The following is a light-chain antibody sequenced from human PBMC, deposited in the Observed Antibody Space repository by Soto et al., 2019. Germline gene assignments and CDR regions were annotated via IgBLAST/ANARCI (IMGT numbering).Light chain of an antibody. Sequence: DIQMTQSPSSLSASVGDRVTITCRASQDISNSLAWYQQKPGKVPKVLIYAASTLQSGVPSRFSASGSGTDFTLTISSLQPEDSATYYCQRYNIAPRTFGQGTKVEIK. CDR1: QDISNS. V-gene: IGKV1-27*01. CDR3: QRYNIAPRT. CDR2: AAS. J-gene: IGKJ1*01.